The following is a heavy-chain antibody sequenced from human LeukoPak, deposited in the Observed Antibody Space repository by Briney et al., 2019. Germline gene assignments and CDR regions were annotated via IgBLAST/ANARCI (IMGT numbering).Heavy chain of an antibody. Sequence: SGTLSLTCTVSGGSISSYYWSWIRQPPGMGLEWIGYIHYSGSTNYNPSLLSRVSISLDTSQNQFSLKVSSVTAADTAVYYCARQREDGYNYSYFDYWGQGTLVTVSS. CDR3: ARQREDGYNYSYFDY. V-gene: IGHV4-59*01. J-gene: IGHJ4*02. CDR1: GGSISSYY. CDR2: IHYSGST. D-gene: IGHD5-24*01.